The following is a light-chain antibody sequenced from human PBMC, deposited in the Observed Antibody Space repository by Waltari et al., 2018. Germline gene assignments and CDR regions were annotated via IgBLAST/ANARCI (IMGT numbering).Light chain of an antibody. Sequence: DIQMTQSPSSLSASVGDRVSITCRASQSISTHLNWYQQKPGKAPKLLIYAASNLQSGVPSRFSGRGSETDFTLTISSLQPEDFAVYYCHQYNNWPPGGTFGQGTKVELK. CDR3: HQYNNWPPGGT. V-gene: IGKV1-39*01. CDR1: QSISTH. J-gene: IGKJ1*01. CDR2: AAS.